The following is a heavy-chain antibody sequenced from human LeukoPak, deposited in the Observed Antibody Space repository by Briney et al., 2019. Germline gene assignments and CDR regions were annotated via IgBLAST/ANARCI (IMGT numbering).Heavy chain of an antibody. J-gene: IGHJ4*02. V-gene: IGHV4-34*01. CDR3: ARVRNFDWLLSTDY. CDR2: INHSGST. CDR1: GGSFSGYY. D-gene: IGHD3-9*01. Sequence: KPSETLSLTCAVYGGSFSGYYWSWIRQPPGKGLEWIGEINHSGSTNYNPPLKSRVTISVDTSKNQFSLKLSSVTAADTAVYYCARVRNFDWLLSTDYWGQGTLVTVSS.